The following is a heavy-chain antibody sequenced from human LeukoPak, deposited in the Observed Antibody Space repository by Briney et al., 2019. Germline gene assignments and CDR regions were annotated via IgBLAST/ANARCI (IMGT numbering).Heavy chain of an antibody. V-gene: IGHV3-23*01. CDR1: GFTFSSYA. CDR3: AKDREYSSSPYYFDY. J-gene: IGHJ4*02. CDR2: ISGSGGST. D-gene: IGHD6-6*01. Sequence: GGSLRLSCAASGFTFSSYAMSWVRQAPGKGLEWVSAISGSGGSTYYADSVKGRFTISRDNPKNTLYLQMNSLRAEDTAVYYCAKDREYSSSPYYFDYWGQGTLVTVSS.